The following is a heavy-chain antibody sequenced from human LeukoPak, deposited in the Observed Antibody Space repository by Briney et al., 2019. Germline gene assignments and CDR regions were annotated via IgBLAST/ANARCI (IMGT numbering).Heavy chain of an antibody. CDR3: ARVRGDLSIDY. V-gene: IGHV4-34*01. CDR1: IESFSGYY. D-gene: IGHD2-21*02. Sequence: ETLSLTCAIYIESFSGYYWTWIRQPPGKGLEWIGEINHSGTTNYNPSLKSRVTISADTSKNQFSLKLTSVTAADTATYYCARVRGDLSIDYWGQGNLVTVSS. J-gene: IGHJ4*02. CDR2: INHSGTT.